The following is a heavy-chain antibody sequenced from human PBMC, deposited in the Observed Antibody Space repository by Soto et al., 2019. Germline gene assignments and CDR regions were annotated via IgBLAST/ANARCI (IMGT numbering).Heavy chain of an antibody. Sequence: GGSLRLSCAASGFTFSSYWMSWVRQAPGKGLEWVANIKQDGSEKYYVDSVKGRFTISRDNAKNSLYLQMNSLRAEDTAVYYCAREATDVLQWPNAFDIWGQGTMVTVSS. V-gene: IGHV3-7*05. CDR1: GFTFSSYW. CDR2: IKQDGSEK. CDR3: AREATDVLQWPNAFDI. J-gene: IGHJ3*02. D-gene: IGHD3-3*01.